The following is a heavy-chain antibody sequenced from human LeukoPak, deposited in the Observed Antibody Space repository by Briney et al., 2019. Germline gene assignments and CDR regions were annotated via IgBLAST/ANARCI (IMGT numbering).Heavy chain of an antibody. CDR3: ARAPYYYDSSGYYRGNYYYYMDV. D-gene: IGHD3-22*01. V-gene: IGHV4-34*01. CDR1: GGSFSGYY. Sequence: SETLSLTCAVYGGSFSGYYWSWIRQPPGKGLEWIGEINHSGSTNYDPSLKSRVTISVDTSKNQFSLKLSSVTAADTAVYYCARAPYYYDSSGYYRGNYYYYMDVWGKGTTVTISS. CDR2: INHSGST. J-gene: IGHJ6*03.